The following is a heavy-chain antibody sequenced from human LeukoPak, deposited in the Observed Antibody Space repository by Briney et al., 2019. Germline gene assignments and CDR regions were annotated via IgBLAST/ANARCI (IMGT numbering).Heavy chain of an antibody. CDR3: ARDGSSSSNVYMDV. CDR1: GFTFSSYS. V-gene: IGHV3-48*04. D-gene: IGHD6-13*01. Sequence: GGSLRLSCAVSGFTFSSYSMNWVRQAPGKGLEWVSYISSSSSTIYYADSVKGRFTISRDNAKNSLYLQMNSLRAEDTAVYYCARDGSSSSNVYMDVWGKGTTVTVSS. J-gene: IGHJ6*03. CDR2: ISSSSSTI.